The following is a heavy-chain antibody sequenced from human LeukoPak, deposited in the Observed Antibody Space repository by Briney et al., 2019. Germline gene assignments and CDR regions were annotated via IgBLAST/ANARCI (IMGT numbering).Heavy chain of an antibody. V-gene: IGHV3-11*03. D-gene: IGHD3-22*01. J-gene: IGHJ4*02. CDR1: GFTFSDYQ. CDR3: AKAYYDTSGRMGGFDY. CDR2: SSSSSSYT. Sequence: GGSLRLSCAASGFTFSDYQMSWIRQAPGKGLEWVSYSSSSSSYTNYADSVKGRFTISRDNAKNSLYLQMNSLRAEDTAVYYCAKAYYDTSGRMGGFDYWGQGTLVTVSS.